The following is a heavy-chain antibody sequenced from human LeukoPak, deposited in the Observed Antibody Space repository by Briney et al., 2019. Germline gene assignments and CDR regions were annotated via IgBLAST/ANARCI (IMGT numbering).Heavy chain of an antibody. CDR3: ARVNLGGYYFDY. J-gene: IGHJ4*02. CDR1: GGSISSYY. D-gene: IGHD3-3*01. CDR2: IYYSGSGST. Sequence: SETLSLTCTVSGGSISSYYWSWIRQPPGKGLEWIGYIYYSGSGSTNYSPSLKSRVTISVDTSKNQFSLKLSSVTAADTALYYCARVNLGGYYFDYWGQGTLVTVSS. V-gene: IGHV4-59*01.